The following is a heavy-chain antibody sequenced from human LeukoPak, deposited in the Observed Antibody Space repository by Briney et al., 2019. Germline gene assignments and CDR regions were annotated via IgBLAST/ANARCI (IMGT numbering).Heavy chain of an antibody. J-gene: IGHJ4*02. CDR2: IYPGDSDT. Sequence: GESLKISCKGSGYSFTSYWIGWVRQMPGKGLEWMGIIYPGDSDTRYSPSFQGQVTISADKSISTAYLQWSSLKASDTAIYYRARGKIGYSYGSYYWGQGTLVIVSS. CDR3: ARGKIGYSYGSYY. CDR1: GYSFTSYW. D-gene: IGHD5-18*01. V-gene: IGHV5-51*01.